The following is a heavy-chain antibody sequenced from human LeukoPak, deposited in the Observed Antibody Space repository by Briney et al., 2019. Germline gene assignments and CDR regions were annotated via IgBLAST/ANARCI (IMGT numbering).Heavy chain of an antibody. CDR1: GFTFSSSA. J-gene: IGHJ4*02. CDR3: ALGVATIKDSYDSSGYRFDY. Sequence: PGGSLRLSCAASGFTFSSSAMSWVRQPPGKGLEWIGEINHSGSTNYNPSLKSRVTISVDTSKNQFSLKLSSVTAADTAVYYCALGVATIKDSYDSSGYRFDYWGQGTLVTVSS. D-gene: IGHD3-22*01. CDR2: INHSGST. V-gene: IGHV4-34*08.